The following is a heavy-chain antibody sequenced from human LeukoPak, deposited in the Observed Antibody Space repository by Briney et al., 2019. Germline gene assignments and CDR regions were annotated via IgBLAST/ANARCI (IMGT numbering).Heavy chain of an antibody. Sequence: GESLKISCVASGYSFTTCWIAWVRQMPGKGLEWMGVIYPGDSDTRYSPSFQAHVTISADKSISTAYLQWGSLKASDTAMYYCARLKYSSGLLNAFDIWGRGTMVTVSS. CDR1: GYSFTTCW. J-gene: IGHJ3*02. CDR2: IYPGDSDT. D-gene: IGHD6-19*01. V-gene: IGHV5-51*01. CDR3: ARLKYSSGLLNAFDI.